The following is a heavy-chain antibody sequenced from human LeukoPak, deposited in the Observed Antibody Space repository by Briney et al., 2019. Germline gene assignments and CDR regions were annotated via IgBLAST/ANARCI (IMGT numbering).Heavy chain of an antibody. V-gene: IGHV1-18*04. J-gene: IGHJ4*02. Sequence: ASVKVSCKASGYTFTGYYMHWVRQAPGQGLEWMGWISAYNGNTNYAQKLQGRVTMTTDTSTSTAYMELRSLRSDDTAVYYCARDRYPSVAGPDYWGQGTLVTVSS. CDR1: GYTFTGYY. CDR3: ARDRYPSVAGPDY. D-gene: IGHD6-19*01. CDR2: ISAYNGNT.